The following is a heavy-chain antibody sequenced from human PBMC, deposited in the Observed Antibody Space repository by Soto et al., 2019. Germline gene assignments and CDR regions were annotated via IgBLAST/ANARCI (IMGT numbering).Heavy chain of an antibody. V-gene: IGHV5-51*01. Sequence: GESLKISCQGSGYSFTAYWIGWVRQMPGKGLEWMGMIYPRDSDTRYSPSFRGQVTISADTSINTAYLQWSSLEASDTAMYYCARPGYATSGCFDYWGQGILVTVSS. CDR1: GYSFTAYW. CDR2: IYPRDSDT. D-gene: IGHD3-22*01. J-gene: IGHJ4*02. CDR3: ARPGYATSGCFDY.